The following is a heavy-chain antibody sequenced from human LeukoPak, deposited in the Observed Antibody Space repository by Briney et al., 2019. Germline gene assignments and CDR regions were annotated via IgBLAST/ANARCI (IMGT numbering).Heavy chain of an antibody. CDR2: IYHSGST. CDR1: GYSISSGYY. Sequence: SETLSLTCAVSGYSISSGYYWGWIRQPPGKGLEWIGSIYHSGSTHYNPSLKSRVTISVDTSKNQFSLKLSSVTAADTAVYYCARMEYSSSWDNWFDPWGQGTLVTVSS. V-gene: IGHV4-38-2*01. J-gene: IGHJ5*02. CDR3: ARMEYSSSWDNWFDP. D-gene: IGHD6-6*01.